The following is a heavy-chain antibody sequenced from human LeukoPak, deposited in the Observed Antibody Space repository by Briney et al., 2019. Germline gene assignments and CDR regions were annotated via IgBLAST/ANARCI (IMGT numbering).Heavy chain of an antibody. J-gene: IGHJ5*02. Sequence: PGGSLRLSCAASGFTFSSYSMNWVRQAPGKGLEWVSYISSSSSTIYYADSVKGRFTISRDNAKNSLYLQMNSLRAEDTAVYYCARDPSASIAAAGNTLWFDPWGQGTLVTVSS. CDR1: GFTFSSYS. CDR2: ISSSSSTI. D-gene: IGHD6-13*01. CDR3: ARDPSASIAAAGNTLWFDP. V-gene: IGHV3-48*01.